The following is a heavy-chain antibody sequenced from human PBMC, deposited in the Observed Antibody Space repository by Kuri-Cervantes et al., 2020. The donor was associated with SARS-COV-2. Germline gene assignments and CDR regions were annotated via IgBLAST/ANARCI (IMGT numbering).Heavy chain of an antibody. J-gene: IGHJ4*02. CDR1: GFTFSTYA. Sequence: GGSLRLSCAASGFTFSTYAMHWVRQAPGKGLEWVAIISDDGQNQDFADSVKGRFTISRDNSKNTLCLNMSSLRAEDTAMYYCVRDRVGVLDSWGQGTLVTVSS. CDR2: ISDDGQNQ. V-gene: IGHV3-30*04. D-gene: IGHD2-21*01. CDR3: VRDRVGVLDS.